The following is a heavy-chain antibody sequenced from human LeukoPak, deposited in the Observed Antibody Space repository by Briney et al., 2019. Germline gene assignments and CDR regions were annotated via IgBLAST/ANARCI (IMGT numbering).Heavy chain of an antibody. Sequence: GGSLRLSCAASGFTVTTKSMAWVRQAPGRGLEWVSVFYSPGSTYYADSVHGRFTISRDTSLNTLFLQMNSLRVEDTAVYYCASARESCIGSSCYEYFHHWGQGTPLTVSS. CDR3: ASARESCIGSSCYEYFHH. V-gene: IGHV3-53*01. CDR2: FYSPGST. D-gene: IGHD2-2*01. CDR1: GFTVTTKS. J-gene: IGHJ1*01.